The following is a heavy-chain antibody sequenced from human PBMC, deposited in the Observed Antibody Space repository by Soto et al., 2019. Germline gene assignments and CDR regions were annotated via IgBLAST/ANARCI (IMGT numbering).Heavy chain of an antibody. V-gene: IGHV4-39*01. Sequence: PSETLSLTCTVSGGSISSSSYYWGWIRQPPGKGLEWIGSIYYSGSTYYNPSLKSRVTISVDTSKNQFSLKLSSVTAADTAVYYCARGGGPKKEYYLDVWGKGTTVTVSS. D-gene: IGHD2-15*01. CDR2: IYYSGST. CDR3: ARGGGPKKEYYLDV. CDR1: GGSISSSSYY. J-gene: IGHJ6*03.